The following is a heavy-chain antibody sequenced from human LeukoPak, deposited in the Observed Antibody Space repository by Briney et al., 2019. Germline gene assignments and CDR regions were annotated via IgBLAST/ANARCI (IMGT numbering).Heavy chain of an antibody. CDR3: ATYRSRNYDFWSGYSYYFDY. CDR1: GYTFTGYY. Sequence: ASVKVSCKASGYTFTGYYMHWVRQAPGQGLEWMGWINPNSGGTNYAQTFQGRVTMTRDTSISTAYMELSRLRSDDTAVYYCATYRSRNYDFWSGYSYYFDYWGQGTLVTVSS. CDR2: INPNSGGT. J-gene: IGHJ4*02. V-gene: IGHV1-2*02. D-gene: IGHD3-3*01.